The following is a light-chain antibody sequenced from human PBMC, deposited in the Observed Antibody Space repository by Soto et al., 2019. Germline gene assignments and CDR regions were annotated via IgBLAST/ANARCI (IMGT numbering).Light chain of an antibody. Sequence: EIVLTQSPGTLSLSPGERAILSCRASQRVGSSSLAWYQQRPGQAPRLLIYGVSTRATGIPDRFSGSGSGTDFTLTISRLESEDSAVYFCQQFGTSPAFGGGTKVEIK. CDR2: GVS. CDR3: QQFGTSPA. CDR1: QRVGSSS. V-gene: IGKV3-20*01. J-gene: IGKJ4*01.